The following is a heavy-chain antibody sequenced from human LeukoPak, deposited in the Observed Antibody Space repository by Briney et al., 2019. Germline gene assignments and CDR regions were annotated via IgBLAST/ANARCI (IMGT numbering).Heavy chain of an antibody. CDR3: ATGGDSSKWFGR. J-gene: IGHJ5*02. Sequence: SSETLSLTCAVYGGSFSGYYWSWIRQPPGKGLEWIGEINHSGSTNYNPSLKSRVTISVDTSENQFSLKLSSVTAADTAVYYCATGGDSSKWFGRWGQGSLVTVSS. CDR1: GGSFSGYY. CDR2: INHSGST. D-gene: IGHD6-13*01. V-gene: IGHV4-34*01.